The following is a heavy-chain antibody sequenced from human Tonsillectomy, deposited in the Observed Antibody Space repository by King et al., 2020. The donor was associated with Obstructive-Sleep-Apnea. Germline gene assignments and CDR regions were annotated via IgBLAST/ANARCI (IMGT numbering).Heavy chain of an antibody. J-gene: IGHJ4*02. V-gene: IGHV4-59*08. CDR2: IYYSGST. Sequence: GRGEPAETLSLTGTVSGGSISSYDWSWIRQPPGKGREWIGYIYYSGSTNYNPSLKSRVTISVDTSKNQFSLKLSSVTAADTAVYYCARHGSRTGSIDYWGQGTLVTVSS. CDR3: ARHGSRTGSIDY. CDR1: GGSISSYD. D-gene: IGHD3-10*01.